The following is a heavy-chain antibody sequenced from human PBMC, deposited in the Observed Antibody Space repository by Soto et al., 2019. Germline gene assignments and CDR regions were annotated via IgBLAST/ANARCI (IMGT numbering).Heavy chain of an antibody. Sequence: QVQLQESGPGLVKPSQTLSLTCTVSGGSISSGGYYWSWIRQHPGKGLEWIGYIYYSGRTYYNPSLKSRVTISVDTSNNQFSLKLTSVTAADTAVYYCAREEGAVTAGGYYYYYGLDVWGQGTTVTVSS. CDR3: AREEGAVTAGGYYYYYGLDV. CDR1: GGSISSGGYY. J-gene: IGHJ6*02. V-gene: IGHV4-31*03. CDR2: IYYSGRT. D-gene: IGHD2-21*02.